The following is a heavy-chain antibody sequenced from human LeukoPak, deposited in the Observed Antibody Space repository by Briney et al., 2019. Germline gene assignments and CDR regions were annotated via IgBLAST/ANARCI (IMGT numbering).Heavy chain of an antibody. CDR3: ARDPNPSSSWPDY. CDR1: GFTFSTYD. V-gene: IGHV3-74*01. D-gene: IGHD6-13*01. CDR2: INSDGSST. J-gene: IGHJ4*02. Sequence: GGSLRLSCAASGFTFSTYDMHWVRQPPGKGPLWVSRINSDGSSTSYADSVQGRFTISRDNAKNTLYLQMNSLRSEDTAVYYCARDPNPSSSWPDYWGQGTLVTVSS.